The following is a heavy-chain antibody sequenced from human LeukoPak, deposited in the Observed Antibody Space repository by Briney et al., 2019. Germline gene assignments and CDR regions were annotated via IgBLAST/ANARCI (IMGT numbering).Heavy chain of an antibody. Sequence: PSETLSLTCTVSGGSISSGSYYWSWIRQPAGKGLEWIGRIYTSGSTNYNPSLKSRVTISVDTSKNQFSLKLSSVTAADTAVYYCARDGGSGSYYKGYYYYMDVWGKGTTVTISS. V-gene: IGHV4-61*02. CDR2: IYTSGST. D-gene: IGHD3-10*01. CDR1: GGSISSGSYY. CDR3: ARDGGSGSYYKGYYYYMDV. J-gene: IGHJ6*03.